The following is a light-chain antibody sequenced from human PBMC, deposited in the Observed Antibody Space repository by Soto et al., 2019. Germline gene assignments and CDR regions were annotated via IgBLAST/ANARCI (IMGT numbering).Light chain of an antibody. CDR1: QSISTY. J-gene: IGKJ1*01. CDR2: GAS. V-gene: IGKV1-39*01. Sequence: DIQMTQSPSSLSASIRDRVTITCLASQSISTYLNWYQQRPGRAPNLLIYGASNLQSGVPSRFSGSGSGTNFTLTISSLQPEDCATYFCQQIYITPRTFGQGTKVDIK. CDR3: QQIYITPRT.